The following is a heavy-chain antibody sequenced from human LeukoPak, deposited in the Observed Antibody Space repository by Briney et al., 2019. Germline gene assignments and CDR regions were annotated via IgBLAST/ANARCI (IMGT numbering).Heavy chain of an antibody. V-gene: IGHV1-18*01. CDR1: GYTFTSYG. J-gene: IGHJ4*02. CDR3: ARDPVVDDYVWGSYIGVDY. D-gene: IGHD3-16*01. Sequence: SVKVSYKASGYTFTSYGISWVRQAPGQGLEGMGWISAYNGNTNYSQKLQGRVTMTTDTSTSTAYMELRSLRSDDTAVYYCARDPVVDDYVWGSYIGVDYWGQRTLVTVSS. CDR2: ISAYNGNT.